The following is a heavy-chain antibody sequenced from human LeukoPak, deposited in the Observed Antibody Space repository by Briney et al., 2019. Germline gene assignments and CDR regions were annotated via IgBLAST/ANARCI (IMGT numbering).Heavy chain of an antibody. J-gene: IGHJ4*02. CDR1: GGSFSGYY. V-gene: IGHV4-34*01. D-gene: IGHD4-11*01. Sequence: SETLSLTCAVYGGSFSGYYWSWIRQPPGKGLEWIGEINHSGSTNYNPSLKSRGTISVDTSKSQFSLKLSSVTDADPAVYYCARIRLTTFDYWGQGTLVTVSS. CDR2: INHSGST. CDR3: ARIRLTTFDY.